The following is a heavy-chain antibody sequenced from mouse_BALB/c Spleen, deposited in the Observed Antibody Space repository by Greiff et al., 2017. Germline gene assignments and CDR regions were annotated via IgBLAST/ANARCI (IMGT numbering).Heavy chain of an antibody. CDR1: GYTFSSYW. CDR3: ARSGGRYAFDY. V-gene: IGHV1-9*01. CDR2: ILPGSGST. Sequence: VQLQQSGAELMKPGASVKISCKATGYTFSSYWIEWVKQRPGHGLEWIGEILPGSGSTNYNEKFKGKATFTADTSSNTAYMQLSSLTSEDSAVYYCARSGGRYAFDYWGQGTTLTVSS. D-gene: IGHD2-14*01. J-gene: IGHJ2*01.